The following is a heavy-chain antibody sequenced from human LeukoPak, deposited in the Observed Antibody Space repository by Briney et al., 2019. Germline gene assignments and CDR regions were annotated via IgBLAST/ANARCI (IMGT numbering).Heavy chain of an antibody. CDR1: GFTFSSYW. D-gene: IGHD6-19*01. Sequence: GGSLRLSCAASGFTFSSYWMSWVRQAPGKGLEWVANIKQDGSEKYYVDSVKGRLTLSRDNAKNSLYLQMNSLRAEDTAVYYCARDFSVAGTPIDYWGQGTLVTVSS. CDR2: IKQDGSEK. V-gene: IGHV3-7*03. CDR3: ARDFSVAGTPIDY. J-gene: IGHJ4*02.